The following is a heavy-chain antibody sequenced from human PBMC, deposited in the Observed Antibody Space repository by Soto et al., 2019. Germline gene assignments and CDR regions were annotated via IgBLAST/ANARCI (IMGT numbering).Heavy chain of an antibody. CDR3: ARPPIAARHGWYFDL. J-gene: IGHJ2*01. CDR2: IYYSGST. D-gene: IGHD6-6*01. V-gene: IGHV4-39*01. Sequence: QLQLQESGPGLVKPSETLSLTCTVSAGSISSSSYYWGWIRQPPGKGLQWIGSIYYSGSTYYSPSHKGRVTISVDTSRIQFSLKLSSVTAADTAVYYCARPPIAARHGWYFDLWGRGTLVTVSS. CDR1: AGSISSSSYY.